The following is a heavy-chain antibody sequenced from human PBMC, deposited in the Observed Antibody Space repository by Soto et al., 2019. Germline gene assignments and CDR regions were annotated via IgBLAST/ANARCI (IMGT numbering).Heavy chain of an antibody. Sequence: ASVKVSCKASGYTFTGYYMHWVRQAPVQGLEWMGWINPNSGGTNYAQKFQGWVTMTRDTSISTAYMELSRLRSDDTAVYYCARAGVQYYYDSSGYFHYYYYGMDVWGQGTTVTVSS. J-gene: IGHJ6*02. V-gene: IGHV1-2*04. CDR2: INPNSGGT. CDR1: GYTFTGYY. CDR3: ARAGVQYYYDSSGYFHYYYYGMDV. D-gene: IGHD3-22*01.